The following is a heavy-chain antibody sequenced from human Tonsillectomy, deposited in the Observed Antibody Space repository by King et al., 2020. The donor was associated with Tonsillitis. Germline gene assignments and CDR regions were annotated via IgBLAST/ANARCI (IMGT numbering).Heavy chain of an antibody. J-gene: IGHJ4*02. D-gene: IGHD6-13*01. V-gene: IGHV1-18*01. CDR3: ARDIGAAAGTSPGY. CDR1: GYMFTTYG. CDR2: ISAYNGDT. Sequence: QLVQSGAEVKKPGASVKVSCKASGYMFTTYGISWVRQAPGQGLEWMGWISAYNGDTNYAQRLQGRVTMTTDTSTSTAYMELRSLRSDDTAVYYCARDIGAAAGTSPGYWGQGTLVTVSS.